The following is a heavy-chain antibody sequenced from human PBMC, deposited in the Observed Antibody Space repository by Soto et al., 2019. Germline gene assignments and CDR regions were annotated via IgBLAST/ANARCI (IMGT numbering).Heavy chain of an antibody. CDR2: IYYSGST. D-gene: IGHD3-3*01. CDR1: GCSISSSSYY. CDR3: ARLQPGHYDFWSGLSTNWFDP. V-gene: IGHV4-39*01. Sequence: TSETLSLTCTVSGCSISSSSYYWGWIRQPPGKGLEWIGSIYYSGSTYYNPSLKSRVTISVDTSKNQFSLKLSSVTAADTAVYYCARLQPGHYDFWSGLSTNWFDPWGQGTLVTVSS. J-gene: IGHJ5*02.